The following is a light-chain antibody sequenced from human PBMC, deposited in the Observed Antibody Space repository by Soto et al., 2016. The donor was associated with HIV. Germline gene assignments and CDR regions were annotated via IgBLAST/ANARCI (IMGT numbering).Light chain of an antibody. CDR2: LGS. J-gene: IGKJ5*01. Sequence: DIVMTQSPLTLPVTPGESASISCRSSQSLLHSNGYYYLTWYLQKPGQSPRLLMYLGSTRASWVPDRFSGSGSGTDFTLKISRVEADDIGVYYCMQALQLAHFGQGHDWXL. CDR1: QSLLHSNGYYY. V-gene: IGKV2-28*01. CDR3: MQALQLAH.